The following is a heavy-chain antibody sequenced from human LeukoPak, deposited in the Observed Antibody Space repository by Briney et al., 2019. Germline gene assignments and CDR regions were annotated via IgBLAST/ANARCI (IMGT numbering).Heavy chain of an antibody. CDR3: ARELRKYCTNGVCPLNY. J-gene: IGHJ4*02. V-gene: IGHV3-21*01. CDR1: GFTFSSYS. CDR2: ISSSSSYI. Sequence: GGSLRLSCAASGFTFSSYSMNWVRQAPGKGLEWVSSISSSSSYIYYADPVKGRFTISRDNAKNSLYLQMNSLRAEDTAVYYCARELRKYCTNGVCPLNYWGQGTLVTVSS. D-gene: IGHD2-8*01.